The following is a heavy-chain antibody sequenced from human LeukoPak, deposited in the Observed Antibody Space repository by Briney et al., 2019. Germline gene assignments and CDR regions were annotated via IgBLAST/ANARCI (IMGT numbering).Heavy chain of an antibody. CDR2: INPSGGGT. D-gene: IGHD5-18*01. CDR1: GYTFTNYY. CDR3: AREIGPRQLHLWGSAFDY. Sequence: ASVKVSCKASGYTFTNYYMHWVRQAPGQGLEWMGIINPSGGGTSYAPKFQGRLTMTRDTSTTKVYMELSSLRSEDTAMYYCAREIGPRQLHLWGSAFDYWGQGTLVTVSS. V-gene: IGHV1-46*01. J-gene: IGHJ4*02.